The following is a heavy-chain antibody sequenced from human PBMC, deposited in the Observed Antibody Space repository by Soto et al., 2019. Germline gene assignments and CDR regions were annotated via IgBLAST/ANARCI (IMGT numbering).Heavy chain of an antibody. CDR3: ARPPPPGYSGYDPYRFDY. Sequence: QVQLVQSGAEVKKPGSSVKVSCKASGGTFSSYAISWVRQAPGQGLEWMGGIIPIFGTANYAQKFQGRVTITADESTSTAYMELSSLRSEDTAVYYCARPPPPGYSGYDPYRFDYWGQGTLVTVSS. CDR2: IIPIFGTA. V-gene: IGHV1-69*12. J-gene: IGHJ4*02. D-gene: IGHD5-12*01. CDR1: GGTFSSYA.